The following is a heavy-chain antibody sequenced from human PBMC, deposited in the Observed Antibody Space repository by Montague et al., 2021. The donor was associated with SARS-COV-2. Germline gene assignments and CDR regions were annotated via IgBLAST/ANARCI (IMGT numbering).Heavy chain of an antibody. CDR2: VFYPGST. CDR1: GVSISSGSYY. D-gene: IGHD3-22*01. V-gene: IGHV4-61*01. CDR3: VREKYYFDDSGPE. Sequence: SETLSLTCTVSGVSISSGSYYWSWVRQPPGKGLEWIGYVFYPGSTYYNPSLKSRVTLSIDTSKNQFSLNLTSVTAADTAVYYCVREKYYFDDSGPEWGQGTLVTV. J-gene: IGHJ4*02.